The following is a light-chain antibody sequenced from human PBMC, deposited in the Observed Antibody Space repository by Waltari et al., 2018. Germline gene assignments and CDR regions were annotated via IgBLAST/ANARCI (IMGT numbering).Light chain of an antibody. CDR3: CSYVGDITWV. CDR1: GSDVVTYDL. Sequence: QSALTQPASVSGSPGQSITISCTGTGSDVVTYDLLSCSQHHPGKAPKLMIYEGTQRPSGVSDRFSGSKSGNTASLTISGLQAEDEADYYCCSYVGDITWVFGGGTKLTVL. J-gene: IGLJ3*02. CDR2: EGT. V-gene: IGLV2-23*01.